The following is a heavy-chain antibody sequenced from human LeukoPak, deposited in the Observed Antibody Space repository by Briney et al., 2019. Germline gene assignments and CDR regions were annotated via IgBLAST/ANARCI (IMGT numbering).Heavy chain of an antibody. CDR3: ASGYHDAFDI. D-gene: IGHD2-2*01. CDR1: GGSFSGYY. Sequence: SETLSLTCAVYGGSFSGYYWSWIRQPPGKGLEWIGEINHSGSTNYNPSLKSRVTISVDTSKNQFSLKLSSVTAADTAVYYCASGYHDAFDIWGQGTMVTVSS. V-gene: IGHV4-34*01. CDR2: INHSGST. J-gene: IGHJ3*02.